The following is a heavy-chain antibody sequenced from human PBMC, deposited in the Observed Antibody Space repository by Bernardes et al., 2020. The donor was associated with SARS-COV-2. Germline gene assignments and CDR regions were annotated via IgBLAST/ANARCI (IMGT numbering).Heavy chain of an antibody. V-gene: IGHV3-74*01. D-gene: IGHD3-22*01. Sequence: GGSLRLSCAASGFTLSSSWMHWVRQAPGKGLVWVSRINSDGSTTNYADSVKGRFTISRDNSKNTLFLQMNSLRVEDTAVYYCVGHDNSGYWASAFDIWGQGTMVTVSS. CDR3: VGHDNSGYWASAFDI. CDR1: GFTLSSSW. CDR2: INSDGSTT. J-gene: IGHJ3*02.